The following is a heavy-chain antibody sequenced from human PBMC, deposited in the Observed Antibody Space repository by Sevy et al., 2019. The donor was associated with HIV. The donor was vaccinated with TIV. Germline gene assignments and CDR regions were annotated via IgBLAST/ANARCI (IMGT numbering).Heavy chain of an antibody. CDR2: ISSTGSTI. Sequence: GGSLRLSCAASGFTFSSYEMNWVRQAPGKGLEWVSYISSTGSTIYYADSVKGRFTISRDNAKNSLYLQMNSLRAEDTAVYYCARTRNDADIAFDLWGQGTMVTVSS. J-gene: IGHJ3*01. CDR1: GFTFSSYE. V-gene: IGHV3-48*03. D-gene: IGHD1-1*01. CDR3: ARTRNDADIAFDL.